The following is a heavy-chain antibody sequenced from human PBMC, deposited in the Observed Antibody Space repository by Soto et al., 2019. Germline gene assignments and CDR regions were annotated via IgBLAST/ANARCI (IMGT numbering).Heavy chain of an antibody. D-gene: IGHD2-15*01. Sequence: SETLSLTCTVSGGSISSSSYYWGWIRQPPGKGLEWIGSIYYSGSTYYNPSLKSRVTISVDTSKNQFSLKLSSVTAADTAVYYCAGSCYPRWFDPWGQGTLVTVSS. J-gene: IGHJ5*02. CDR3: AGSCYPRWFDP. V-gene: IGHV4-39*01. CDR1: GGSISSSSYY. CDR2: IYYSGST.